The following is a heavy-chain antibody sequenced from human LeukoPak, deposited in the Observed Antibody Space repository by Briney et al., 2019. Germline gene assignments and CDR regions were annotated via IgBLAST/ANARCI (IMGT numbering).Heavy chain of an antibody. V-gene: IGHV1-2*02. Sequence: ASVKVSCKASGYTFTGYYMHWVRQAPGQGLEWMGWINPNSGGTNYAQKFQGRVTMTRDTSTSTIYMELGSLRSEDTAVYYCARPSDYGSGSYPDYWGQGTLVTVSS. D-gene: IGHD3-10*01. CDR3: ARPSDYGSGSYPDY. CDR1: GYTFTGYY. J-gene: IGHJ4*02. CDR2: INPNSGGT.